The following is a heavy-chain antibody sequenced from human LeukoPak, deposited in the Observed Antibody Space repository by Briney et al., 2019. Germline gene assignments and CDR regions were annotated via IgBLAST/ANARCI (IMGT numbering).Heavy chain of an antibody. V-gene: IGHV3-23*01. J-gene: IGHJ4*02. Sequence: GGSLRLSCAASGFTFSSYAMSWVRQAPGKGLEWVAGINNSGGSTAYADSVKGRFTISRNNPRNTLYMQMNSLRAEDTALYYCAIMHPYYDGNGYWVQWGQGILVTVSS. CDR3: AIMHPYYDGNGYWVQ. D-gene: IGHD3-22*01. CDR1: GFTFSSYA. CDR2: INNSGGST.